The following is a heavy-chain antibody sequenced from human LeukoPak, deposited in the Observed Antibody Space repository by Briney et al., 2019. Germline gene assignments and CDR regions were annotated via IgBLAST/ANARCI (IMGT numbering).Heavy chain of an antibody. CDR3: AREPAVRGTWSFDL. D-gene: IGHD1-1*01. CDR2: IGTGSDT. J-gene: IGHJ2*01. Sequence: PGGSLRLSCAASGFTFTSHDMHWVRQVTGRGLEWVSGIGTGSDTYYAGSVKGRFTISRENAKNSLYLQMNGLSAGDTAVYYCAREPAVRGTWSFDLWGRGTLVSVSS. CDR1: GFTFTSHD. V-gene: IGHV3-13*01.